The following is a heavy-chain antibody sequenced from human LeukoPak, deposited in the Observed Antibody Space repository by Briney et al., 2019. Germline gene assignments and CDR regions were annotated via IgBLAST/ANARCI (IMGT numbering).Heavy chain of an antibody. CDR1: GFTFSSYA. J-gene: IGHJ4*02. V-gene: IGHV3-23*01. Sequence: GGSLRLSCAASGFTFSSYAMSRVRQAPGKGLEWVSAISGSGGSTYYADSVKGRFTISRDNSKNTLYLQMNSLRAEDTAVYYCAKDRDDSSGYYRYYFDYWGQGTLVTVSS. D-gene: IGHD3-22*01. CDR2: ISGSGGST. CDR3: AKDRDDSSGYYRYYFDY.